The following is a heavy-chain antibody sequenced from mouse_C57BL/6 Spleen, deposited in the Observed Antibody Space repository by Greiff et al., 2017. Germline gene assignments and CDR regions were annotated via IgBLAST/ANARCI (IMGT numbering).Heavy chain of an antibody. Sequence: VQLQQPGTELVKPGASVKLSCKASGYTFTSYWMHWVKQRPGQGLEWIGNINPSNGGTNYNEKFKSKATLTVDKSSSTAYIQLSSLTSEDSAVYYCARFNYGSSYENAMDYWGQGTSVTVSS. CDR1: GYTFTSYW. V-gene: IGHV1-53*01. CDR3: ARFNYGSSYENAMDY. J-gene: IGHJ4*01. CDR2: INPSNGGT. D-gene: IGHD1-1*01.